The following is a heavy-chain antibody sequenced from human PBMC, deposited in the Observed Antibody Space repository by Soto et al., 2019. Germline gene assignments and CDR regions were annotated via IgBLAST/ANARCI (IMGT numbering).Heavy chain of an antibody. CDR3: TTDGGYNFGSWFEP. Sequence: GGSLRLSCATSGFTFTYAWMSWVRQAPGKGLEWIGRIKAKTDGGTIDYAAPVKDRFTISRDDSKNTLYLQMNSLKTEDSGMYYCTTDGGYNFGSWFEPWGQVPQVTVSS. J-gene: IGHJ5*02. CDR1: GFTFTYAW. D-gene: IGHD5-18*01. V-gene: IGHV3-15*01. CDR2: IKAKTDGGTI.